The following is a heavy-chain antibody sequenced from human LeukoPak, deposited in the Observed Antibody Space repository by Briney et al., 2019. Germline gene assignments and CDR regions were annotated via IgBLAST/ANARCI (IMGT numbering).Heavy chain of an antibody. CDR2: IIPIFGTA. D-gene: IGHD3-22*01. Sequence: LVASVKVSCKASGGTFSSYAISWVRQAPGQGLEWMGGIIPIFGTANYAQKFQGRVTITADESTSTAYMELSSLRSEDTAVYYCAGKINYYDSSGYYLDYWGQGTLVTVSS. V-gene: IGHV1-69*13. J-gene: IGHJ4*02. CDR1: GGTFSSYA. CDR3: AGKINYYDSSGYYLDY.